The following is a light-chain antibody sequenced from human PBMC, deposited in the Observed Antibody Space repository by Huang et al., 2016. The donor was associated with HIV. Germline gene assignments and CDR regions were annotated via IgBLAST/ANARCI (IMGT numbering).Light chain of an antibody. CDR2: EIS. Sequence: DIQMTQSPSTLSAFVGDRLTTTCRASQNISSWLAWYQQKPGKAPRLLIYEISSLESGVPSRFSGSGSGTEFTLTISSLQPEDIGTYYCQYGETFGQGSKVEVK. CDR3: QYGET. J-gene: IGKJ1*01. CDR1: QNISSW. V-gene: IGKV1-5*03.